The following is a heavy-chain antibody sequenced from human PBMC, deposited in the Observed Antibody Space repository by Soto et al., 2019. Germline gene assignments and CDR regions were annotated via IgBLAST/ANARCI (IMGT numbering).Heavy chain of an antibody. J-gene: IGHJ4*02. CDR3: ASPSIEGTTFDFDY. D-gene: IGHD1-26*01. V-gene: IGHV3-48*01. Sequence: PGGSLRLSCAASGFTFSNYNMNWVRQAPGKGLEWVTYIASSSTTAYYVDSVKGRFTISRDNAKNSRYLQMNSLRVEDTAVYYCASPSIEGTTFDFDYWGKGTLGTVSS. CDR2: IASSSTTA. CDR1: GFTFSNYN.